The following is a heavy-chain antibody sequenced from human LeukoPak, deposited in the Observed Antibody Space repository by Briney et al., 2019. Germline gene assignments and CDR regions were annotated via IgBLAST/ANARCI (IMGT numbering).Heavy chain of an antibody. CDR2: IYYSGST. D-gene: IGHD3-22*01. J-gene: IGHJ5*02. CDR3: ARAGTYYYDGRWFDP. CDR1: GGSISSSSYY. V-gene: IGHV4-39*07. Sequence: SETLSLTCTVSGGSISSSSYYWGWIRQPPGKGLEWIGSIYYSGSTYHNPSLKSRVTISVDTSKNQFSLKLSSVTAADTAVYYCARAGTYYYDGRWFDPWGQGTLVTVSS.